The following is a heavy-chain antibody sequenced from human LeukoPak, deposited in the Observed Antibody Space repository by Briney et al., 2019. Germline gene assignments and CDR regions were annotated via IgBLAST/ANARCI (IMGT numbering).Heavy chain of an antibody. CDR1: GFTFSSYA. CDR3: AKADTGSSGWYSRAWFFDY. Sequence: GGSLRLSCAASGFTFSSYAMSWVRQAPGKGLEWVSAISGSGGSTYYADSVNGRFTISRDNSKNTLYLQMNSLRAEDTAVYYCAKADTGSSGWYSRAWFFDYWGQGTLVTVSS. CDR2: ISGSGGST. J-gene: IGHJ4*02. V-gene: IGHV3-23*01. D-gene: IGHD6-19*01.